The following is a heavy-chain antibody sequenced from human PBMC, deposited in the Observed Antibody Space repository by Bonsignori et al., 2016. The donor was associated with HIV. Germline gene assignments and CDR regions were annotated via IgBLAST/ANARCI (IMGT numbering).Heavy chain of an antibody. D-gene: IGHD6-19*01. V-gene: IGHV1-18*01. Sequence: WVRQAPGQGLEWMGWISAYNGDTNYAQKLQGRVTMTTDTSTTTAYMELRSLRSDDTAVYYCARSRSSGWHVTFDYWGQGTLVTVSS. J-gene: IGHJ4*02. CDR3: ARSRSSGWHVTFDY. CDR2: ISAYNGDT.